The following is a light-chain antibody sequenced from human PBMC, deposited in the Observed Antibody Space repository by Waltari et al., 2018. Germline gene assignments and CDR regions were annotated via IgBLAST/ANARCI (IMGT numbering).Light chain of an antibody. Sequence: DIVMTQSPDSLAVSLGERATINCKSSQRVLSSPNNKNYVAWYQRKPGQPPELPVCLASAREAGVPDRCSGSGSGTDFTLTISRLQAEDVAVYYCHQYYSTPITFSPGPKVAIK. J-gene: IGKJ3*01. CDR3: HQYYSTPIT. CDR1: QRVLSSPNNKNY. V-gene: IGKV4-1*01. CDR2: LAS.